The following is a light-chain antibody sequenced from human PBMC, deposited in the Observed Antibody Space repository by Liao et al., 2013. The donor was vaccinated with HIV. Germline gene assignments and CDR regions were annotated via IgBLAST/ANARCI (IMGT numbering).Light chain of an antibody. V-gene: IGLV3-1*01. CDR1: KLGDKY. J-gene: IGLJ3*02. Sequence: SYDLTQPPSVSVSPGQTASMTCSGDKLGDKYASWYQQKPGRSPVLVIFQDTKRPSGIPERFSGSSSGNTATLTISGTQTMDEADYYCQTWDSGWVFGGGTKLTVL. CDR3: QTWDSGWV. CDR2: QDT.